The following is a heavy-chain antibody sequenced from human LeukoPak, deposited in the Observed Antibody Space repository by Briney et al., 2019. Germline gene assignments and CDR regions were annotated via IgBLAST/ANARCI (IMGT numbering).Heavy chain of an antibody. CDR1: GFTFSSYE. D-gene: IGHD3-22*01. CDR3: ATLGALVVITHWYFDL. Sequence: GGSLRLSCAASGFTFSSYEMNWVRQAPGKGLEWVSYISSSGSTIYYADSVKGRFTISRDNAKNSLYLQMNSLRAEDTAVYYCATLGALVVITHWYFDLWGRGTLATVSS. CDR2: ISSSGSTI. V-gene: IGHV3-48*03. J-gene: IGHJ2*01.